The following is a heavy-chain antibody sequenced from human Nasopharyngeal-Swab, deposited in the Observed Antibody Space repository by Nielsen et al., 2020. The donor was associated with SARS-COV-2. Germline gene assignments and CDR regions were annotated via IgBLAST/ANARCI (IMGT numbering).Heavy chain of an antibody. D-gene: IGHD2-15*01. Sequence: SETLSLTCTVSGGSISSSSYYWGWIRQPPGKGLEWIGSIYYSGSTYYTLSIKRRVTISEDMTKNHFSLKLSSVTAADTAVYYCARHLRDGVVVAAPYYFDYWGQGTLVTVSS. CDR1: GGSISSSSYY. J-gene: IGHJ4*02. CDR2: IYYSGST. CDR3: ARHLRDGVVVAAPYYFDY. V-gene: IGHV4-39*01.